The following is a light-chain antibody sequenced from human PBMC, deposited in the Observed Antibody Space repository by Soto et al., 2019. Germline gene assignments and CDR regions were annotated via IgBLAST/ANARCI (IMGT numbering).Light chain of an antibody. J-gene: IGKJ1*01. CDR2: GAS. Sequence: EIVLTQSPGTLSLSPGERATLSCRASQSVGSSYLARYQQKPGQAPRLLIYGASSRATGIPDRFSGSGSGTDFTLTISRLEPEDFAVYYCQQYDSSPWTFGQGTKVEIK. V-gene: IGKV3-20*01. CDR1: QSVGSSY. CDR3: QQYDSSPWT.